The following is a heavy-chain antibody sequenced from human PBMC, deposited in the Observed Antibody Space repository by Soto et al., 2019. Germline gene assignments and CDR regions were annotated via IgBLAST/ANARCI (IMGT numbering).Heavy chain of an antibody. J-gene: IGHJ4*02. CDR2: IWYDGGHK. Sequence: QVQLVESGGGVVQPGRSLRLSCAASGFTVSNYGMHWVRQAPGKGLEWVAVIWYDGGHKDNADSVRGRFTISRDNSKNTLYLQMNSLRAEDTAVYYCARGNWNYGDFDYWGQGTLVTVSS. CDR1: GFTVSNYG. D-gene: IGHD1-7*01. CDR3: ARGNWNYGDFDY. V-gene: IGHV3-33*01.